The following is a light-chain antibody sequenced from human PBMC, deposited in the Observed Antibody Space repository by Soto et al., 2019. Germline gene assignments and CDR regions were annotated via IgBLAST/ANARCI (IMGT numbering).Light chain of an antibody. V-gene: IGKV2-28*01. Sequence: IVVTQSPLSLPVTPGEPASISCRSSQSLLHSNGYNYLDLYLQKPGQSPQLLNYLGSNRASGVPDRFSGSGSGTSFTLKISTLEAEDIGLYYCMPGLQTPQTFGPATKVDIK. CDR3: MPGLQTPQT. J-gene: IGKJ3*01. CDR1: QSLLHSNGYNY. CDR2: LGS.